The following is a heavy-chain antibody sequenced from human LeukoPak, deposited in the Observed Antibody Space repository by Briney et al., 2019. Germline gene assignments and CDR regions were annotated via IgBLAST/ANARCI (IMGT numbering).Heavy chain of an antibody. CDR1: GFTFDDYA. CDR2: ISWNSGSI. J-gene: IGHJ6*02. V-gene: IGHV3-9*01. Sequence: GRSLRLSCAASGFTFDDYAMHWVRQAPGKGLEWVSGISWNSGSIGYADSVKGRFTISRDNAKNSLYLQMNSLRAEDTALYYCASLGDYGNYYGMDVWGQGTTVTVSS. D-gene: IGHD4-17*01. CDR3: ASLGDYGNYYGMDV.